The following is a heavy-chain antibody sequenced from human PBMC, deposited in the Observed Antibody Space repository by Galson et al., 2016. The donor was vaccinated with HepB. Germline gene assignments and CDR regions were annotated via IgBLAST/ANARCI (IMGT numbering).Heavy chain of an antibody. J-gene: IGHJ6*02. CDR2: ISYDGSNK. CDR1: GFTFSSYG. Sequence: GFTFSSYGMHWVRQAPGKGLEWVAVISYDGSNKYYADSVKGRFTISRDNSKNTLYLQMNSLRAEDTAVYYCAKDHAFLGLYFYGMDVWGQGTTVTVSS. CDR3: AKDHAFLGLYFYGMDV. V-gene: IGHV3-30*18. D-gene: IGHD3-9*01.